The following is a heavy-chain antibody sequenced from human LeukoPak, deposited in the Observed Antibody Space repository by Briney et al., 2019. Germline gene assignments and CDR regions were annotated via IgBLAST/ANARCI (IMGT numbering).Heavy chain of an antibody. D-gene: IGHD6-13*01. CDR3: AKDAHASTSLSEYFDY. CDR2: ISGDAATT. V-gene: IGHV3-23*01. J-gene: IGHJ4*02. Sequence: GGSLRVSCVASGFTFHNYAISWVRQAPGKGLEWVSGISGDAATTYYADSVRGRFTISRDNSKNTVYLQMNSLRAEDTAIYYCAKDAHASTSLSEYFDYWGQGTLVTVSS. CDR1: GFTFHNYA.